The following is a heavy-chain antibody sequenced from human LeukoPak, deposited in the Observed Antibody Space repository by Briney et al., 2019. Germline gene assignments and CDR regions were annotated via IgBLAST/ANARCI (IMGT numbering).Heavy chain of an antibody. V-gene: IGHV4-34*01. Sequence: SETLSLTCAVYGGSFSGYYWSWIRQPPGKGLEWIGEINHSGSTNYNPSLKSRVTISVDTSKNQFSLKLSSVTAADTAVYYCARVGGGGIYFDYWGQGTLVTVSS. CDR3: ARVGGGGIYFDY. J-gene: IGHJ4*02. D-gene: IGHD2-21*01. CDR2: INHSGST. CDR1: GGSFSGYY.